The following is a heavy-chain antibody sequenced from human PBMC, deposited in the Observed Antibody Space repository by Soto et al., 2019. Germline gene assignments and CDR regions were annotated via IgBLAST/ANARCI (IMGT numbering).Heavy chain of an antibody. Sequence: QVQLVQSGAEVKKPGASVKVSCKTPGYNFTTYGVSWVRQAPGQGLEGMGWISGHNGHTNYAQTFQGRVTMTTDTSTTTAYMELRSPRSGDTAVYYCAGYQPYSTGYYSLDHWGQGTLAIVTS. D-gene: IGHD6-19*01. CDR2: ISGHNGHT. J-gene: IGHJ4*02. CDR1: GYNFTTYG. CDR3: AGYQPYSTGYYSLDH. V-gene: IGHV1-18*01.